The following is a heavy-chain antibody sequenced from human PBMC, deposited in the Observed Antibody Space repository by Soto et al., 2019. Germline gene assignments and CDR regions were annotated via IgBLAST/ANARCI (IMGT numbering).Heavy chain of an antibody. D-gene: IGHD5-12*01. J-gene: IGHJ4*01. Sequence: ASVKVSCKASGYTFTSYYMHWVRQAPGQGLEWMGIINPSGGSTSYAQKFQGRVTMTRDTSTSTVYMELSSLRSEDTAVYYCARSFDTDGYNYYYHAYWGHGSLVTVSA. CDR2: INPSGGST. V-gene: IGHV1-46*01. CDR1: GYTFTSYY. CDR3: ARSFDTDGYNYYYHAY.